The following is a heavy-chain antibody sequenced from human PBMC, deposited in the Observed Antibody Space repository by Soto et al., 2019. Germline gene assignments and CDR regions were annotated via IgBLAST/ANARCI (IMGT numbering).Heavy chain of an antibody. Sequence: VASLKISWKVSGYSFTSYWISWVRQMPGKGLEWMGRIDPSDSYTNYSPSFQGHVTISADKSISTAYLQWSSLKASDTAMYYCARQGGYDSSGYPYYYYGMDVWGQGTTVTVSS. D-gene: IGHD3-22*01. CDR1: GYSFTSYW. CDR3: ARQGGYDSSGYPYYYYGMDV. CDR2: IDPSDSYT. J-gene: IGHJ6*02. V-gene: IGHV5-10-1*01.